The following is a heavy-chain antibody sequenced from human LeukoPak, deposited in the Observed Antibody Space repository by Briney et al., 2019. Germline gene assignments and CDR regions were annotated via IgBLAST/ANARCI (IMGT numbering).Heavy chain of an antibody. CDR2: IYYSEST. V-gene: IGHV4-59*01. Sequence: PSETLSLTCTDSGGSISSYYWSWIRQPPGKGLGRIEYIYYSESTNYNPSLKSRVTISVDTSKNHFSLKLSSVTAADTAVYYCARGGSGWYGVHYWGQGTLVTVSS. D-gene: IGHD6-19*01. CDR3: ARGGSGWYGVHY. J-gene: IGHJ4*02. CDR1: GGSISSYY.